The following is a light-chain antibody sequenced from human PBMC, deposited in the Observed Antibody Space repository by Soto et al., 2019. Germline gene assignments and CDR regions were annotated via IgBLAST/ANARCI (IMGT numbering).Light chain of an antibody. V-gene: IGKV3-15*01. CDR2: GAS. CDR3: QQYNNWPRT. Sequence: EIVMTQSPATLSVSPGERATLSCRASQSVGSNLAWYQQKPGQAPRLLIYGASSRATGIPARFSGSGSGTEFTLTISSLQSEDLAVYYCQQYNNWPRTFGQGTRLEIK. J-gene: IGKJ5*01. CDR1: QSVGSN.